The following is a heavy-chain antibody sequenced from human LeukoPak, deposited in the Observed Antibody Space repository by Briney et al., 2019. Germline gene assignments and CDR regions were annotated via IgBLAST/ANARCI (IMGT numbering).Heavy chain of an antibody. V-gene: IGHV3-21*01. CDR2: ISSSSSYI. Sequence: TGGSLRLSCAASGFTFSSYSMNWVRQAPGKGLEWVSSISSSSSYIYYADSVKGRFTISRDNAKNSLYLQMNSLRAEDTAVYYCARGLLQLAGFDYWGQGTLVTVSS. J-gene: IGHJ4*02. CDR1: GFTFSSYS. CDR3: ARGLLQLAGFDY. D-gene: IGHD6-6*01.